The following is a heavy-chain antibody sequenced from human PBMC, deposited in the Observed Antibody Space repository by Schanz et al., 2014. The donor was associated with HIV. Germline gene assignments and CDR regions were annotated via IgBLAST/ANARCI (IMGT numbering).Heavy chain of an antibody. V-gene: IGHV3-33*08. J-gene: IGHJ6*02. CDR2: IWFDGSNK. D-gene: IGHD2-15*01. Sequence: QVQLVESGGGLVKPGGSLRLSCAVSGFTFSDYYMSWIRQAPGKGLECVAVIWFDGSNKNYADSVKGRFTISRDNSKDTLYLQMNSLRAEDTAVYHCARGSGPYYYYYGMDVWGQGTTVTVSS. CDR3: ARGSGPYYYYYGMDV. CDR1: GFTFSDYY.